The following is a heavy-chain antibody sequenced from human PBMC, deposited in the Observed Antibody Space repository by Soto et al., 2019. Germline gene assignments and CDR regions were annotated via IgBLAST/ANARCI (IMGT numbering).Heavy chain of an antibody. CDR3: ARGGYSGYDRWFDP. CDR1: GFTFSSYW. J-gene: IGHJ5*02. Sequence: GGSLRLSSAASGFTFSSYWMSWVRQAPGKGLEWVANIKQDGSEKYYVDSVKGRFTISRDNAKNSLYLQMNSLRAEDTAVYYCARGGYSGYDRWFDPWGQGTLVTVSS. D-gene: IGHD5-12*01. CDR2: IKQDGSEK. V-gene: IGHV3-7*05.